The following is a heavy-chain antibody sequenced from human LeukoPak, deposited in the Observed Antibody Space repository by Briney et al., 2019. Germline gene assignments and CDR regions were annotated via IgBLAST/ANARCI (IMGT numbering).Heavy chain of an antibody. CDR3: ARFGAAADAFDI. J-gene: IGHJ3*02. V-gene: IGHV3-30*02. CDR1: GFTFSDYA. CDR2: IRYDGSNK. Sequence: GGSLRLSCAASGFTFSDYAMYWVRQAPGKGLEWVVFIRYDGSNKYYADSVKGRFTISRDNAKNSLYLQMNSLRAEDTAVYYCARFGAAADAFDIWGQGTMVTVSS. D-gene: IGHD3-16*01.